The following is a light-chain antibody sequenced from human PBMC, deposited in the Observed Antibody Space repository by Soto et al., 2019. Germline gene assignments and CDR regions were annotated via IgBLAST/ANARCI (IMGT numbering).Light chain of an antibody. CDR1: ASDVGGSNF. V-gene: IGLV2-14*01. Sequence: QSALTQPASVSGSPGQSITISCTGTASDVGGSNFVSWYQQHPGKAPKLIISEVSNRPSGVSNRFSGSKSGNTASLTISGLQAEDEADYYCSSYSSSSIWVFGGGTKVTVL. J-gene: IGLJ3*02. CDR2: EVS. CDR3: SSYSSSSIWV.